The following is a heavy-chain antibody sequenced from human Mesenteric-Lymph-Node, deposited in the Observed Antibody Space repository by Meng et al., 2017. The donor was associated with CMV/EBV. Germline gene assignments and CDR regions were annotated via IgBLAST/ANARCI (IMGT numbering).Heavy chain of an antibody. CDR2: ISSSGSTI. Sequence: GESLKISCAASGFTFSNYEMNWVRQAPGKGLEWVSYISSSGSTIYYADSLKGRFTISRDNAKNSLYLQMNSLRAEDTAIYYCARDYSGSGSYYTPAHWGQGTLVTVS. V-gene: IGHV3-48*03. CDR3: ARDYSGSGSYYTPAH. J-gene: IGHJ4*02. CDR1: GFTFSNYE. D-gene: IGHD3-10*01.